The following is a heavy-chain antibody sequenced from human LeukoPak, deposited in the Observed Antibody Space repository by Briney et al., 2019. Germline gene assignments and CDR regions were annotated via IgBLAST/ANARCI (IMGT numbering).Heavy chain of an antibody. CDR3: ARDRPGDGYFDY. Sequence: GGSLRLSCAASGFTVSSNVMTWVRQTPGKGLEWVSILYNEGNTYYADSVKGRFTISRDNSKNTLYLQMNSLRAEDTAVFYCARDRPGDGYFDYWGQGTQVTVSS. D-gene: IGHD3-10*01. CDR2: LYNEGNT. V-gene: IGHV3-66*01. CDR1: GFTVSSNV. J-gene: IGHJ4*02.